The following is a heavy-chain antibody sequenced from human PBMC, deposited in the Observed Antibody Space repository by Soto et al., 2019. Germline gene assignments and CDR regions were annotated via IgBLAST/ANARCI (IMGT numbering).Heavy chain of an antibody. CDR3: AKDYRVYY. V-gene: IGHV3-23*01. Sequence: EVQLLESGGGLVQPGGSLRLSCAASGFTFTSSAMAWVRQAPGKGLEWVSAISGSGGSTYYADSVEGRFAISRDNSRNTVYLQMDSLRAEDTALYYCAKDYRVYYWGQGSLVTVSS. CDR2: ISGSGGST. CDR1: GFTFTSSA. D-gene: IGHD2-8*01. J-gene: IGHJ4*02.